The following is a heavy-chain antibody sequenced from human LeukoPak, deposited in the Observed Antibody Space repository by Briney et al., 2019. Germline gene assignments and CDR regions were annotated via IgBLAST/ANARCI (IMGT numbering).Heavy chain of an antibody. CDR3: AKERRGYYMDV. CDR1: GFNFGHYA. J-gene: IGHJ6*03. V-gene: IGHV3-43D*03. D-gene: IGHD3-10*01. Sequence: GGALRLSCAASGFNFGHYAMQWVRQAPGKVLEWVSLISWDASGTYYADSVKGRFTISSETSKHSPCLQMNSLRPEDTPLYYCAKERRGYYMDVWGKGTTVTVSS. CDR2: ISWDASGT.